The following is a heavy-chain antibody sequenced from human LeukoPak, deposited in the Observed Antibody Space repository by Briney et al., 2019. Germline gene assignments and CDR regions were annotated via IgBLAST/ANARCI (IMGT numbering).Heavy chain of an antibody. J-gene: IGHJ4*02. D-gene: IGHD1-26*01. CDR2: IYSGGST. V-gene: IGHV3-53*01. CDR1: GFTFSSYS. Sequence: QTGGSLRLSCAASGFTFSSYSMNWVRQAPGKGLEWVSVIYSGGSTYYADSVKGRFTISRDNSKNTLYLQMNSLRAEDTAVYYCARSSGSYLHIDYWGQGTLVTVSS. CDR3: ARSSGSYLHIDY.